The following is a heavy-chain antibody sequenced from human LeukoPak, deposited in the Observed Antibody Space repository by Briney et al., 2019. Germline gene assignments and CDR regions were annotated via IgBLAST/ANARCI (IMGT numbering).Heavy chain of an antibody. V-gene: IGHV1-2*02. CDR1: GYTFTGYY. Sequence: ASVKVSCKASGYTFTGYYMHWVRQAPGQGLEWMGWINPNSGGTNYAQKFQGRFTMTRDTSISTAYMELSRLRSDDTAVYYCARELGSSGWYRNWFDPWGQGTLVTVSS. CDR2: INPNSGGT. CDR3: ARELGSSGWYRNWFDP. D-gene: IGHD6-19*01. J-gene: IGHJ5*02.